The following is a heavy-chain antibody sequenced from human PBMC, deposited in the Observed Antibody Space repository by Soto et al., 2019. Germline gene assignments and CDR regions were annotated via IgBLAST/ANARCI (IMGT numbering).Heavy chain of an antibody. V-gene: IGHV3-23*01. CDR2: ISGSGGST. CDR1: GFTFSSYA. CDR3: ATKDIVVVVAATQIDY. D-gene: IGHD2-15*01. J-gene: IGHJ4*02. Sequence: EVQLLESGGGLVQPGGSLRLSCAASGFTFSSYAMSWVRQAPGKGLEWVSAISGSGGSTYYADSVKGRFTISRDNSKNTLYLQMNSLRAEDTAVYYCATKDIVVVVAATQIDYWGQGTLVTVSS.